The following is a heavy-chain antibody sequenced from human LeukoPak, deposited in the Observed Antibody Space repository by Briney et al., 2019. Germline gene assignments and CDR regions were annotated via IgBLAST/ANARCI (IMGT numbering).Heavy chain of an antibody. D-gene: IGHD3-10*01. V-gene: IGHV4-39*06. CDR1: GGSFSSSSDY. J-gene: IGHJ4*02. CDR2: IFYSGNT. CDR3: ARDDGSGY. Sequence: PSETLSLTCTASGGSFSSSSDYWGWIRQPPGKGLEWIGSIFYSGNTHYNPSLKSRVTISVDTSKNQFTLKLSSVTAADTAVYYCARDDGSGYWGQGTLVTVSS.